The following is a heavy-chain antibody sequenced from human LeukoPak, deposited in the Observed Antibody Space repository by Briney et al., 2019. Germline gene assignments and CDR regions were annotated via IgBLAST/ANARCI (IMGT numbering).Heavy chain of an antibody. Sequence: GGSLRLSCAASGFTFGSYSMNWVRQAPGKGLEWVSYISSSSSTIYYADSVKGRFTISRDNAKNSLYLQMNSLRAEDTAVYYCARGKYYYDSSGLFDYWGQGTLVTVSS. CDR2: ISSSSSTI. D-gene: IGHD3-22*01. V-gene: IGHV3-48*01. CDR1: GFTFGSYS. J-gene: IGHJ4*02. CDR3: ARGKYYYDSSGLFDY.